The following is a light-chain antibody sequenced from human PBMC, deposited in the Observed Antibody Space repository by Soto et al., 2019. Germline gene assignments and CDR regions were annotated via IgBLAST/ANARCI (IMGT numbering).Light chain of an antibody. V-gene: IGKV1-33*01. J-gene: IGKJ2*01. CDR3: HHYANLPYT. Sequence: DIQMTQSPSSLSASVGDRVTIACRASQDISNLLNWYQQKPGQVPKLLVHAASNLEAGVPSRFSGSGSGTDFTFTISSLQPEDIATYYCHHYANLPYTFGQGTKLEIK. CDR2: AAS. CDR1: QDISNL.